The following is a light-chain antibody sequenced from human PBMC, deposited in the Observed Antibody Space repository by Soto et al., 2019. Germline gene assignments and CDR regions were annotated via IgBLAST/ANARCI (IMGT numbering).Light chain of an antibody. Sequence: QSMLTQPPSVSAAPGQEVTISCSGSSSNIGNNSVSWYQHLPGTAPKLLISENSERPSGIPDRFSGSKSGTSATLAITGLHTGDEADYFCGSWDSSLSAVVFGGGTKLTVL. CDR2: ENS. CDR1: SSNIGNNS. J-gene: IGLJ2*01. V-gene: IGLV1-51*01. CDR3: GSWDSSLSAVV.